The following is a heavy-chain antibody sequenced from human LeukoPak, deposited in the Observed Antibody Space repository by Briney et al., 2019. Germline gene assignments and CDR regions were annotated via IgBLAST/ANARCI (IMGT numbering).Heavy chain of an antibody. V-gene: IGHV1-8*02. J-gene: IGHJ4*02. D-gene: IGHD3-9*01. Sequence: ASVKVSCKASGYTFTSYGISWVRQAPGQGLEWMGWMNPNSGNTGYAQKFQGRVTMTRNTSISTAYMELSSLRSEDTAVYYCARRGWIRYFDWLTDWGQGTLVTVSS. CDR3: ARRGWIRYFDWLTD. CDR2: MNPNSGNT. CDR1: GYTFTSYG.